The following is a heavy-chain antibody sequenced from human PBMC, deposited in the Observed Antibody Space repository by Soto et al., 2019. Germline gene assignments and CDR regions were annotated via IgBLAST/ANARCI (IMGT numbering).Heavy chain of an antibody. CDR1: GGSISSGGYY. Sequence: QVQLQESGPGLVKPSQTLSLTCTVSGGSISSGGYYWSWIRQHPGKGLEWIGYIYYSGSTYYNPSLKSRVTTSVDTSKNQFSLKLSSVTAADTAVYYCARFAVARTQGRGDAFDIWGQGTMVTVSS. CDR3: ARFAVARTQGRGDAFDI. J-gene: IGHJ3*02. D-gene: IGHD6-19*01. V-gene: IGHV4-31*03. CDR2: IYYSGST.